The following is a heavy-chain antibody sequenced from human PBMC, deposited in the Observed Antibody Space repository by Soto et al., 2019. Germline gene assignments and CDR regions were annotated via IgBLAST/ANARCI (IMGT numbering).Heavy chain of an antibody. J-gene: IGHJ4*02. CDR2: IHYSGGT. Sequence: SETLSLTCTVSGGSISSYYWSWIRQPPGKGLEWIGYIHYSGGTTYNPSLKSRVTISLGTPKNHFYLNLRSVTAADTAVYFCARLYNSSDWTDFDFWGQGTLVTVPQ. V-gene: IGHV4-59*08. CDR1: GGSISSYY. D-gene: IGHD6-19*01. CDR3: ARLYNSSDWTDFDF.